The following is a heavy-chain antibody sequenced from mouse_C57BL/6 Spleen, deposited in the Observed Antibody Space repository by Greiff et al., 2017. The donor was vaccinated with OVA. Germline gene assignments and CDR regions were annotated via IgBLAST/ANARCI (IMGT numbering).Heavy chain of an antibody. V-gene: IGHV7-3*01. CDR1: GFTFTDYY. D-gene: IGHD3-1*01. CDR3: ARRSGYYTLDY. CDR2: IRNKANGYTT. Sequence: EVQLVESGGGLVQPGGSLSLSCAASGFTFTDYYMSWVRQPPGKALEWLGFIRNKANGYTTEYSASVKGRFTISRDNSQSILYLQMNALRAEDSATYYCARRSGYYTLDYWGQGTTLTVSS. J-gene: IGHJ2*01.